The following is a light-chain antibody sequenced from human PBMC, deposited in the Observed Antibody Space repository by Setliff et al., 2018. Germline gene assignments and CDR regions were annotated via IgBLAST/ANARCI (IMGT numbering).Light chain of an antibody. Sequence: QSALTQPASVSGSPGQSITISCTGTSSDIGGYNYVSWCQQHPGKAPKLMIYDVSQRPSGVSDRFSGSKSGNTASLTISGLQAEDEADYYCISYTNSSTYVVFGGGTQLT. CDR3: ISYTNSSTYVV. J-gene: IGLJ2*01. CDR2: DVS. V-gene: IGLV2-14*03. CDR1: SSDIGGYNY.